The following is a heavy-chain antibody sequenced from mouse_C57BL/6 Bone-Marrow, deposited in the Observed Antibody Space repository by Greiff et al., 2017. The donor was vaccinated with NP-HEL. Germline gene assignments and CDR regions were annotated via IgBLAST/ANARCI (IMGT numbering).Heavy chain of an antibody. J-gene: IGHJ3*01. CDR1: GFSLTSYG. CDR3: AKEPHYYGSPLAY. Sequence: VQLQQSGPGLVQPSQSLSITCTVSGFSLTSYGVHWVRQSPGKGLEWLGVIWRGGSTDYNAAFMSRLSITKDNSKSQVFFKMNSLQADDTAIYYCAKEPHYYGSPLAYWGQGTLVTVSA. V-gene: IGHV2-5*01. CDR2: IWRGGST. D-gene: IGHD1-1*01.